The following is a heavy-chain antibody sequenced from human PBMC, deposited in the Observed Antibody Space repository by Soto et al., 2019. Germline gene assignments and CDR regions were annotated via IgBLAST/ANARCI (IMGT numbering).Heavy chain of an antibody. J-gene: IGHJ6*02. V-gene: IGHV4-59*01. CDR2: IYYSGST. CDR1: GGSISSYY. CDR3: ARDGGRYYAMDV. Sequence: TLSLTCTVSGGSISSYYCSWIRQPPGNGLEWIGYIYYSGSTKYNPSLKSRATISVDTSKNQFSLKLSSVTAADTAVYYCARDGGRYYAMDVWGQGTTVTVSS. D-gene: IGHD3-16*01.